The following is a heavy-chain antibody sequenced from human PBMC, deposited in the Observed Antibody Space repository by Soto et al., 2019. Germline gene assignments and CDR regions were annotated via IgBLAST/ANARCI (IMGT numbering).Heavy chain of an antibody. CDR3: PREGVCLLWLGEGCHYDGMDV. CDR2: MNPNCGNK. CDR1: GYTYTSYD. D-gene: IGHD3-10*01. V-gene: IGHV1-8*02. J-gene: IGHJ6*02. Sequence: ASVKVSCKASGYTYTSYDLNWVRQAPGQGLEWMGWMNPNCGNKRYAQKFKGRVTIPRNTSILTAYMEQSSRSSDDTAVYYCPREGVCLLWLGEGCHYDGMDVWGQGTTVPVS.